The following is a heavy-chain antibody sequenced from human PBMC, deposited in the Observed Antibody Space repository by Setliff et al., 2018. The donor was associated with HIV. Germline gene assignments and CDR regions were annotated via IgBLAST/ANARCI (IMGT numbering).Heavy chain of an antibody. J-gene: IGHJ5*02. D-gene: IGHD1-26*01. CDR1: GYSFINYG. Sequence: ASVKGSCKASGYSFINYGISWVRQAPGQGLEWMGWISAYNGNTDYAPRLLGRVTMTTDTSTSTAYMELRSLSSDDTAVYYCARARLQGIVTAVGPRDNCLDPWGQGTRVTVSS. V-gene: IGHV1-18*01. CDR3: ARARLQGIVTAVGPRDNCLDP. CDR2: ISAYNGNT.